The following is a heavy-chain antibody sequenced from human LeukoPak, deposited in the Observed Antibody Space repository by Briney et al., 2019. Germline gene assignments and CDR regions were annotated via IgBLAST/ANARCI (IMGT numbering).Heavy chain of an antibody. Sequence: SVKVSCKASGGTFSSFAISWVRQAPGQGLEWMGGIIPIFGTANYAQKFQGRVTIVADESTSTAYMEVISLRSEDTAVYYCAAVGINYYESSGHYSRKKYNWFDPWGQGTLVTVSS. V-gene: IGHV1-69*01. D-gene: IGHD3-22*01. CDR1: GGTFSSFA. J-gene: IGHJ5*02. CDR3: AAVGINYYESSGHYSRKKYNWFDP. CDR2: IIPIFGTA.